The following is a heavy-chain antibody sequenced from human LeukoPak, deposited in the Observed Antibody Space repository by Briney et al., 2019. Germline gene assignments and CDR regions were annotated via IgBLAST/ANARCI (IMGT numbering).Heavy chain of an antibody. CDR1: GGTFSSYA. CDR3: ARDLAGPSRL. Sequence: PVKVSCKASGGTFSSYAISWVRQAPGQGLEWMGGIIPIFGTANYAQKFQGRVTITTDESTSTAYMELSSLRSEDTAVYYCARDLAGPSRLWGQGTLVTVSS. J-gene: IGHJ4*02. V-gene: IGHV1-69*05. CDR2: IIPIFGTA.